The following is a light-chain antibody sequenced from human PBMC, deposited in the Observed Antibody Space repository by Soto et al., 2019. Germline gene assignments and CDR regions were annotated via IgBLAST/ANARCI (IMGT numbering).Light chain of an antibody. CDR1: QSVSSN. CDR3: QQYNNWPSYT. V-gene: IGKV3-15*01. Sequence: EIVMTQSPATLSVSPGERATLSCRASQSVSSNLAWYQQKPGQAPRLLIYGASTRATGIPARFSGSGSGTEFTLTISSLRSEDTAVYYSQQYNNWPSYTFGQYTKLEI. J-gene: IGKJ2*01. CDR2: GAS.